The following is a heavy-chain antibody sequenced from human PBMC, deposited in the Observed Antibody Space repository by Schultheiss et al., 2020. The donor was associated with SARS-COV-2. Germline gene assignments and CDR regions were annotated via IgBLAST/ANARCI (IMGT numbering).Heavy chain of an antibody. D-gene: IGHD3-22*01. V-gene: IGHV1-2*02. J-gene: IGHJ4*02. Sequence: ASVKVSCKASGYTFATYGINWVRQAPGQGLEWMGRINPHSGGTNYPQKFQGRLTLTRDTTINTAYMELNSLRLDDTAVYYCARDLSVIVTTPPGYWGQGALVTVSS. CDR2: INPHSGGT. CDR3: ARDLSVIVTTPPGY. CDR1: GYTFATYG.